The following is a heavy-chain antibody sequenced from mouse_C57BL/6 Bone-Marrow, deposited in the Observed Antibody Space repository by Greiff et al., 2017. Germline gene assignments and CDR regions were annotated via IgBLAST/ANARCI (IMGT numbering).Heavy chain of an antibody. CDR3: SSFDGNYFDF. V-gene: IGHV14-4*01. CDR1: GFNIKDDY. Sequence: VQLQQSGAELVRPGASVKLSCTASGFNIKDDYIHWVKQRPEQGLEWIGWIDPEIGDTEYASKFQGKATITSDKSSNTAYLQLSSLTSEDTAVYYCSSFDGNYFDFCGQGTPLTVAS. J-gene: IGHJ2*01. CDR2: IDPEIGDT. D-gene: IGHD2-3*01.